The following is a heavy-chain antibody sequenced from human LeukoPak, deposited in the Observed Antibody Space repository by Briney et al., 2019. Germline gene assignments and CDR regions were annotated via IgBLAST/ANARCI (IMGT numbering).Heavy chain of an antibody. CDR3: ARVFYGDYGNDAFDI. CDR1: GGSISSYY. CDR2: IYTSGST. V-gene: IGHV4-4*07. J-gene: IGHJ3*02. Sequence: SETLSLTCTVSGGSISSYYWSWIRQPAGKGLEWIGRIYTSGSTNYNPSLESRVTMSVDTSKNQFSLKLSSVTAADTAVCYCARVFYGDYGNDAFDIWGQVTMVTVSS. D-gene: IGHD4-17*01.